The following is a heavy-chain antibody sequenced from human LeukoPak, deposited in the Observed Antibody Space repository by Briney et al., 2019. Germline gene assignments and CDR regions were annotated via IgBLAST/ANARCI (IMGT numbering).Heavy chain of an antibody. D-gene: IGHD3-22*01. CDR1: GYTFTSYD. CDR2: MNPNSGNS. J-gene: IGHJ5*02. V-gene: IGHV1-8*01. CDR3: AIDPQYYYDSSGYGP. Sequence: ASVKVSCKASGYTFTSYDINWVRQATGQGLEWMGWMNPNSGNSGYAQKFQGRVTMTRNTSISTAYMELSSLRSEDTAVYYCAIDPQYYYDSSGYGPWGQGTLVTVSS.